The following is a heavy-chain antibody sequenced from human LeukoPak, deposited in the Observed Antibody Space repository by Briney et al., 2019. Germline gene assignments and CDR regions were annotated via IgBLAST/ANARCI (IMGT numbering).Heavy chain of an antibody. D-gene: IGHD3-22*01. CDR3: ARGYDSSGYYLAGFDY. CDR1: GYTFTGYY. CDR2: INPNSGGT. J-gene: IGHJ4*02. V-gene: IGHV1-2*02. Sequence: ASVKVSCKASGYTFTGYYMHWVRQAPGQGLEWMGWINPNSGGTNYAQKFQGRVTMTRDTSISTAYMELSRLRSDDTAVYYCARGYDSSGYYLAGFDYWGQGTLVTVSS.